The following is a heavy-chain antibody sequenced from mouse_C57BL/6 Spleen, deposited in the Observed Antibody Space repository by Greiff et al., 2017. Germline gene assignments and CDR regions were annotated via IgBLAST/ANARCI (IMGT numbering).Heavy chain of an antibody. CDR3: ARCERTGNFDY. CDR2: IYPGDGDT. V-gene: IGHV1-80*01. D-gene: IGHD4-1*01. J-gene: IGHJ2*01. CDR1: GYAFSSYW. Sequence: VQLLQSGAELVKPGASVKISCKASGYAFSSYWMNWVKQRPGKGLEWIGQIYPGDGDTNYNGKFKGKATLTADKASSTAYMQLSSLTSEDSAVYFCARCERTGNFDYWGQGTTLTVSA.